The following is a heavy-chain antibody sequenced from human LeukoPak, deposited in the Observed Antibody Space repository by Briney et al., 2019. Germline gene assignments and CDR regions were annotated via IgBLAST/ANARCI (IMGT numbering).Heavy chain of an antibody. Sequence: GGSLRLSCAASGFNFRTFAIHWVRQAPGKGLEWVAVISYDGSNKYYADSVKGRFTISRDNSKNTLYLQMNSLRAEDTAVYYCARVITSSGWYPWGQGTLVTVSS. CDR3: ARVITSSGWYP. D-gene: IGHD6-19*01. V-gene: IGHV3-30*04. J-gene: IGHJ4*02. CDR1: GFNFRTFA. CDR2: ISYDGSNK.